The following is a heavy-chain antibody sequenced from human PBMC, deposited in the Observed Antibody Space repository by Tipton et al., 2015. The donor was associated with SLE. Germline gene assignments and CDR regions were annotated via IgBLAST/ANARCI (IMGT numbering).Heavy chain of an antibody. CDR3: ARGARGNSYGSDEDFDY. Sequence: TLSLTCSVSGGSMTGSYWSWVRQPPGRGLEWIGSIYYSGDTHYNPSLNSRVTMSADTSKNQFSLRLSSVTTADTAVHYCARGARGNSYGSDEDFDYWGQGTLVTVSS. CDR1: GGSMTGSY. CDR2: IYYSGDT. J-gene: IGHJ4*02. D-gene: IGHD5-18*01. V-gene: IGHV4-59*01.